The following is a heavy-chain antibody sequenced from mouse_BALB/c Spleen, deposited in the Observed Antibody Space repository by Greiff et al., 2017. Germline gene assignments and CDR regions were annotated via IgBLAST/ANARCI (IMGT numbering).Heavy chain of an antibody. Sequence: EVKLQESGPDLVKPSQSLSLTCTVTGYSITSGYSWPWIRQFPGNKLEWMGYIHYSGSTNYNPSLKSRISITRDTSKNQFVLQLNSVTTEDTATYYCARLLLGFWYFDVWGAGTTVTVAA. V-gene: IGHV3-1*02. CDR3: ARLLLGFWYFDV. CDR2: IHYSGST. D-gene: IGHD2-12*01. J-gene: IGHJ1*01. CDR1: GYSITSGYS.